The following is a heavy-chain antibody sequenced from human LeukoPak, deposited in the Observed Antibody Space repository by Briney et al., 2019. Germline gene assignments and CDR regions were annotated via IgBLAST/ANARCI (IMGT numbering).Heavy chain of an antibody. CDR3: ARAVDRYYYDSSGPQPAFDI. Sequence: GGSLRLSCAASGFTFSSYSMNWVRQAPGKGLEWVSSISSSSSYIYYADSVKGRFTISRDNAKNSLYLQMNSLRAEDTAVYYCARAVDRYYYDSSGPQPAFDIWGQGTMVTVSS. J-gene: IGHJ3*02. CDR1: GFTFSSYS. V-gene: IGHV3-21*01. CDR2: ISSSSSYI. D-gene: IGHD3-22*01.